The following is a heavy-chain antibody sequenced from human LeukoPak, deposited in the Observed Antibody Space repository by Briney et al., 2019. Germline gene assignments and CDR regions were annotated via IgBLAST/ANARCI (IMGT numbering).Heavy chain of an antibody. CDR2: IYSGGTT. CDR1: GFTVSNNY. V-gene: IGHV3-53*04. J-gene: IGHJ4*02. CDR3: ARGRISDWTHDY. D-gene: IGHD6-19*01. Sequence: GGSLRLSCAASGFTVSNNYMSWVRQAPGKGLEWVSVIYSGGTTFYADSVKGRFTISRHNSENTVYLQMNSLKPEDTAVYYCARGRISDWTHDYWGQGTLVTVSS.